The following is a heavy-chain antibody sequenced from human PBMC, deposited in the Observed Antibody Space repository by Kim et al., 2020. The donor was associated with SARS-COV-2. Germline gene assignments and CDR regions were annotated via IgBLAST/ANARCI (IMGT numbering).Heavy chain of an antibody. V-gene: IGHV3-23*01. J-gene: IGHJ4*02. CDR2: ISASGLGK. Sequence: GGSLRLSCAASGFSFSNYAMSWTRQAPGKGLEWVSTISASGLGKHYADSVRGRFTISRDNSMSTLFLQMSSLRVEDTAVYYGEASYFWGQGSLVTVFS. CDR1: GFSFSNYA. CDR3: EASYF.